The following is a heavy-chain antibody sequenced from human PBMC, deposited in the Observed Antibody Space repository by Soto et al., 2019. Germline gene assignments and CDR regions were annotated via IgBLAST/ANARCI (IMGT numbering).Heavy chain of an antibody. Sequence: GESLKISCKGSGYSFTSYWIGWVRQMPGKGLEWMGIIYPGDSDTRYSPSFQGQVTIPADKSISPAYLQWSSLKASDTAMYYCASYAGRYGDSNNWFDPWGQGTLVTVSS. J-gene: IGHJ5*02. CDR2: IYPGDSDT. CDR1: GYSFTSYW. D-gene: IGHD4-17*01. V-gene: IGHV5-51*01. CDR3: ASYAGRYGDSNNWFDP.